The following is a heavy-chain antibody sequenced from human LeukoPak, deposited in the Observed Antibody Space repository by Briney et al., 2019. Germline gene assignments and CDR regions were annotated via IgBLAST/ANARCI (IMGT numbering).Heavy chain of an antibody. D-gene: IGHD3-10*01. J-gene: IGHJ4*02. V-gene: IGHV3-33*01. CDR1: GFTFSSYG. CDR2: IWYDGSKE. CDR3: ARGVSGSYSKDY. Sequence: PGGSLRLSCATSGFTFSSYGMHWVRQAPGKGLDCVAVIWYDGSKESYADSVKGRFTISRDSSKSTVYLQMNSLRVEDTAVYFCARGVSGSYSKDYWGQGTLVTVSS.